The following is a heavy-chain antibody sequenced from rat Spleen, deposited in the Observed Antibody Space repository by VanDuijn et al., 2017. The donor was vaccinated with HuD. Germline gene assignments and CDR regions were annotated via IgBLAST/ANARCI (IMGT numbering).Heavy chain of an antibody. CDR2: ISTGGGCT. D-gene: IGHD1-2*01. Sequence: EVQLVESGGGLVQPGRSLKLSCAAAGFSFRNYGMAWVRRTPTKGLEWVASISTGGGCTYFRDSVKGRFTISRDNAKNTQYLQMDSLRSEDTATYYCARRAYYYSSWDYFDYWGQGTLLTVSS. V-gene: IGHV5S14*01. J-gene: IGHJ3*01. CDR1: GFSFRNYG. CDR3: ARRAYYYSSWDYFDY.